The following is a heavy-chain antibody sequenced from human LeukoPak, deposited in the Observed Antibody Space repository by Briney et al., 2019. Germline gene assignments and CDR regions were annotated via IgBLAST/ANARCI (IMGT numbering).Heavy chain of an antibody. J-gene: IGHJ4*02. V-gene: IGHV1-69*06. Sequence: ASVKVSCKASGGTFSSYAISWVRQAPGQGLEWMGGIIPIFGTANYAQKFQGRVTITADKSTSTAYMELSSLRSEDTAVYYCARDTIDYYDSSGYYDYWGQGTLVTVSS. D-gene: IGHD3-22*01. CDR3: ARDTIDYYDSSGYYDY. CDR2: IIPIFGTA. CDR1: GGTFSSYA.